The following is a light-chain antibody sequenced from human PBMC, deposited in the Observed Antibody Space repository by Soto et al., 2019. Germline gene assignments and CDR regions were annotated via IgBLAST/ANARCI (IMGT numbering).Light chain of an antibody. J-gene: IGLJ3*02. CDR1: YSNFGLNT. CDR3: AAWDDTLNSEV. V-gene: IGLV1-44*01. Sequence: QAVVTQPPSASGTPGQRVTISCFGSYSNFGLNTVNWYQKLPGTAPKLLISNNDHRRPSGVPDRFSGSKSGTSASLAISGLQSEDEAEYYCAAWDDTLNSEVFGGGTKLTVL. CDR2: NND.